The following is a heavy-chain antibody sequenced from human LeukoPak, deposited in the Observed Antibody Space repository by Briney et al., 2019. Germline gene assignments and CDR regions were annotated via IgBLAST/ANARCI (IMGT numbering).Heavy chain of an antibody. J-gene: IGHJ4*02. V-gene: IGHV1-69*05. CDR3: ASVGYCSSTSCYLGGY. CDR1: RGTFSSYA. D-gene: IGHD2-2*01. CDR2: IIPIFGTA. Sequence: ASVKVSCKASRGTFSSYAISWVRPAPGQGLEWMGGIIPIFGTANYAQKFQGRVTITTDESTSTAYMELSSLRSEDTAVYYCASVGYCSSTSCYLGGYWGQGTLVTVSS.